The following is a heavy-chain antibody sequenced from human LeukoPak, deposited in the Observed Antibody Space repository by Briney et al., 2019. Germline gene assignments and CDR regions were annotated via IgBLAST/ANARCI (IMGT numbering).Heavy chain of an antibody. CDR2: ISYDGSNK. D-gene: IGHD3-22*01. CDR1: GFTFSSYG. CDR3: ARSYYFDSSGFYDY. V-gene: IGHV3-30*03. Sequence: GGSLRLSCAASGFTFSSYGMHWVRQAPGKGLEWVAVISYDGSNKYYADSVKGRFTISRDNSKNTLYLQMNSLRAEDTAVYYCARSYYFDSSGFYDYWGQGNLVTVSS. J-gene: IGHJ4*02.